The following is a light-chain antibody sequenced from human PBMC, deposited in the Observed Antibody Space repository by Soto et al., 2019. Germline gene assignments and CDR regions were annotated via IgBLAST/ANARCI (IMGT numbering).Light chain of an antibody. CDR3: QQYNSCVS. V-gene: IGKV1-5*01. CDR1: QSVSNW. J-gene: IGKJ4*01. Sequence: DIQMTQSPSTLSASVGDRVTITCRASQSVSNWLAWYQQKPGKAPKLLIYDASSLESGVPSRFSGSRSGTQFTLTISCLQPDDFETYHGQQYNSCVSFGGGTKVEIK. CDR2: DAS.